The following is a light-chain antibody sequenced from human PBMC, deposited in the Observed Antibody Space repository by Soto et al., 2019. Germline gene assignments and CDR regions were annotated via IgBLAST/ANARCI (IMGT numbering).Light chain of an antibody. CDR3: QVWESYSDHPHVA. J-gene: IGLJ2*01. V-gene: IGLV3-21*02. Sequence: SYELTQPPSVSVAPGQTARITCGGDNIGSKSVHWYQQKTGQAPVLVVYDDSDRPSGIPERFSGSNSGNTATLAISRVGAGDEADYYCQVWESYSDHPHVAFGGWTQLTVL. CDR1: NIGSKS. CDR2: DDS.